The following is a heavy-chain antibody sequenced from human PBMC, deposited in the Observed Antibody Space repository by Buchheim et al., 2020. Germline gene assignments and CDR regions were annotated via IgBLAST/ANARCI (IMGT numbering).Heavy chain of an antibody. CDR2: IWYDGSNK. CDR3: AKGFYDFWSGYSYYYGMDV. J-gene: IGHJ6*02. D-gene: IGHD3-3*01. Sequence: QVQLVESGGGVVQPGRSLRLSCAASGFTFSSYGMHWVRQAPGKGLEWVAVIWYDGSNKYYADSVKGRFTISRDNSKNTLYLQMNSLRAEDTAVYYCAKGFYDFWSGYSYYYGMDVWGQGTT. CDR1: GFTFSSYG. V-gene: IGHV3-33*06.